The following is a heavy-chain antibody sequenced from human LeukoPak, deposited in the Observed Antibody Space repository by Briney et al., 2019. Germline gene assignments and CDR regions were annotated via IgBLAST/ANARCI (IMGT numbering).Heavy chain of an antibody. Sequence: GGSLRLSCAASGFTFSRYWMHWVRQAPGKGLMWVSRISPDGSTTLYADSVKGRFTISRDNSKNTLYLQINSLRAEDTAVYYCAKEPAKQWLALGDYWGQGTLVTVSS. V-gene: IGHV3-74*03. CDR1: GFTFSRYW. CDR2: ISPDGSTT. J-gene: IGHJ4*02. D-gene: IGHD6-19*01. CDR3: AKEPAKQWLALGDY.